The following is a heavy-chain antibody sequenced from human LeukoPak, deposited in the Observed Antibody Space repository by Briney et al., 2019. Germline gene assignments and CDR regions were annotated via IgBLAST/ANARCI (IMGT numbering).Heavy chain of an antibody. CDR2: ISYDGSNK. J-gene: IGHJ4*02. CDR1: GFTFSSYA. Sequence: PGGSLRLSCAASGFTFSSYAMHWVRQAPGKGLEWVAVISYDGSNKYYADSVKGRFTISRDNSKNTLYLQMNSLRAEDTAVYYCAKPIFRQMAAAGEFDYWGQGTLVTVSS. D-gene: IGHD6-13*01. V-gene: IGHV3-30-3*02. CDR3: AKPIFRQMAAAGEFDY.